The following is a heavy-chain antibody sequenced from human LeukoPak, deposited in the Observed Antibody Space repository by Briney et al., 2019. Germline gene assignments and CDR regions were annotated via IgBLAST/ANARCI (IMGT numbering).Heavy chain of an antibody. CDR2: IFTSGST. J-gene: IGHJ5*02. CDR1: GGSISSDY. V-gene: IGHV4-4*07. CDR3: SRGGANDL. D-gene: IGHD4/OR15-4a*01. Sequence: SETLSLTRTVSGGSISSDYWSWIRQPAGKGLEWIGRIFTSGSTSYNPSFKSRVTMSLDTSKNQFSLKLSSVTAADTAVYFCSRGGANDLWGQGTLVTVSS.